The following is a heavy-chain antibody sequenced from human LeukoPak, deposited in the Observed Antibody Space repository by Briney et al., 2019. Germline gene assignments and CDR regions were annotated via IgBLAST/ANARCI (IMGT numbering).Heavy chain of an antibody. CDR3: AKGSTVFGVVIRTYLDY. J-gene: IGHJ4*02. CDR1: GFLFKLFA. CDR2: ITSISNTI. D-gene: IGHD3-3*01. V-gene: IGHV3-48*01. Sequence: GGSLRLSCVGSGFLFKLFAVSWVRQAPGKGLEWISYITSISNTIYYADSVKGRFTISRDNSKNTLYLQMDTLRAEDTAVYYCAKGSTVFGVVIRTYLDYWGQGTLVTVSS.